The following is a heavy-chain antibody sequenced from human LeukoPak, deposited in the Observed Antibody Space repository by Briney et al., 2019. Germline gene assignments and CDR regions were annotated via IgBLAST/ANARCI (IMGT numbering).Heavy chain of an antibody. D-gene: IGHD5-24*01. V-gene: IGHV3-20*04. Sequence: GGSLRLSCAASGFTFDDYGMSWVRQAPGKGLEWVSGINWNGGSTGYADSVKGRFTISRDNAKNSLYLQMNSLRAEDTALYYCARVSWGEEMATTAYYFDYWGQGTLVTVSS. CDR2: INWNGGST. CDR3: ARVSWGEEMATTAYYFDY. CDR1: GFTFDDYG. J-gene: IGHJ4*02.